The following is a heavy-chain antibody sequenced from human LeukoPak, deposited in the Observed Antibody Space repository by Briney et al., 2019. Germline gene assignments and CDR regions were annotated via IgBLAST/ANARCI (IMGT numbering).Heavy chain of an antibody. J-gene: IGHJ3*02. CDR1: GGTLSSYA. CDR3: ARQLGSLVGAFDI. CDR2: IIPIFGTA. D-gene: IGHD1-26*01. V-gene: IGHV1-69*05. Sequence: SVKVSCKASGGTLSSYAISWVRQAPGQGLEWMGRIIPIFGTANYAQKFQGRVTITTDESTSTAYMELSSLRSEDTDVYYCARQLGSLVGAFDIWGQGTMVTVSS.